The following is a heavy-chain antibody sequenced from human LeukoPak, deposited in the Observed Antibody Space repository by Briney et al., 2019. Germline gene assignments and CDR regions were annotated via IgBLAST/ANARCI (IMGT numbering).Heavy chain of an antibody. CDR2: ISGSGGST. V-gene: IGHV3-23*01. Sequence: GSLRLSCAASGFTFSSYAMSWVRQAPGKGLEWVSAISGSGGSTYYADSVKGRFTISRDNSRNTLYLQMSSLRAEDTAIYYCASLSGFADAFDIWGQGTMVTVSS. CDR3: ASLSGFADAFDI. CDR1: GFTFSSYA. J-gene: IGHJ3*02. D-gene: IGHD3-9*01.